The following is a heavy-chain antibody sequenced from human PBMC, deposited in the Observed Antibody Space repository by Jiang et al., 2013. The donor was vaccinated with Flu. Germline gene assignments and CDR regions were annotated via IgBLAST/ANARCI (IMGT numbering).Heavy chain of an antibody. CDR1: GFTFSSYS. D-gene: IGHD4-17*01. Sequence: QLLESGGGLVKPGGSLRLSCAASGFTFSSYSMNWVRQAPGKGLEWVAVIWYDGSNKYYADSVKGRFTISRDNSKNTLYLQMNSLRAEDTAVYYCARDGRTVTGLDYWGQGTLVTVSS. CDR2: IWYDGSNK. V-gene: IGHV3-33*08. J-gene: IGHJ4*02. CDR3: ARDGRTVTGLDY.